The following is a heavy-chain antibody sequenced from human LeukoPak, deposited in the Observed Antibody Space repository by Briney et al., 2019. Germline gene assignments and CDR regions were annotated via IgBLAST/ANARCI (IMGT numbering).Heavy chain of an antibody. V-gene: IGHV1-18*04. D-gene: IGHD3-16*01. CDR3: ARNKTTGGGGFDY. J-gene: IGHJ4*02. CDR1: GYTFNSHG. Sequence: GASVKVSCKASGYTFNSHGISWIRQAPGQGPEWMGWISGDYGYTKHAQKFQGRVTMTTDTSTDTSYMELRSLRSDDTAVYYCARNKTTGGGGFDYWGQGTLITVSS. CDR2: ISGDYGYT.